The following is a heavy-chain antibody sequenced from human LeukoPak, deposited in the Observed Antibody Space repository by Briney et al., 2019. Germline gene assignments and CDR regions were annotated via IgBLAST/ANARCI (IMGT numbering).Heavy chain of an antibody. J-gene: IGHJ3*02. Sequence: SETLSLTCTVSGGSISSYYWSWIRQPPGKGLEWIGYIYYSGSTNYNPSLKSRVTISVDTSKDQFSLKLSSVTAADTAVYYCASHSSGWYDAFDIWGQGTMVTVSS. CDR1: GGSISSYY. CDR2: IYYSGST. CDR3: ASHSSGWYDAFDI. V-gene: IGHV4-59*01. D-gene: IGHD6-19*01.